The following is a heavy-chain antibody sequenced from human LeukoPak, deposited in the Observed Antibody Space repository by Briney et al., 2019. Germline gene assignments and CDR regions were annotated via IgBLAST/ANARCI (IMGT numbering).Heavy chain of an antibody. Sequence: SETLSLTCAVYGGSFSGYYWSWIRQPPGKGLEWIGEINHSGSTNYNPSLKSRVTISVDTSKNQFSLKLSSVTAADTAVYYCARGGREYYYDSSGDLYYFDYWGQGTLVTVSS. J-gene: IGHJ4*02. CDR2: INHSGST. CDR1: GGSFSGYY. D-gene: IGHD3-22*01. CDR3: ARGGREYYYDSSGDLYYFDY. V-gene: IGHV4-34*01.